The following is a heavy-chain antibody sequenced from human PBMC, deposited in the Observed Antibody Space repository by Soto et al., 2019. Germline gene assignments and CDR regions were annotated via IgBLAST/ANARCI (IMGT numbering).Heavy chain of an antibody. CDR3: ARSLTYSGSYPDY. CDR1: GGSISIGDYA. D-gene: IGHD1-26*01. CDR2: IYYSGST. Sequence: SETLSITCTFSGGSISIGDYAWSWIRQPPGKGLEWIGYIYYSGSTYYNPSLKSRVTISVDTSKNQFSLKLSSVTAADTAVYYCARSLTYSGSYPDYWGQGTLVTVSS. V-gene: IGHV4-30-4*01. J-gene: IGHJ4*02.